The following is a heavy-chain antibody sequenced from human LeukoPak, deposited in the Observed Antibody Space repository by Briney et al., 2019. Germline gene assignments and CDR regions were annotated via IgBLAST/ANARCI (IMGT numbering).Heavy chain of an antibody. Sequence: RASETLSLTCTVSGGSISSSSYYWGWIRQPPGKGLEWIGEINHSGSTNYNPSLKSRVTISVDTSKNQFSLKLSSVTAADTAVYYCARLVYYGSGSDYNWGQGTLVTVSS. D-gene: IGHD3-10*01. CDR1: GGSISSSSYY. V-gene: IGHV4-39*07. CDR2: INHSGST. CDR3: ARLVYYGSGSDYN. J-gene: IGHJ4*02.